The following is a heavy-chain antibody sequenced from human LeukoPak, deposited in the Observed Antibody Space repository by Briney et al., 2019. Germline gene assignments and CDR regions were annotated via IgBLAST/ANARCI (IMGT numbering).Heavy chain of an antibody. D-gene: IGHD5-24*01. Sequence: GASVKVSCKASGYTFTSYGISWVRHGPGQGLEWMGWISAYNGNTNYAQKLQGRVTMTTDTSTSTAYMELRSLRSDDTAVYYCARVDGYPSPLGFDIWGQGTMVTVSS. CDR3: ARVDGYPSPLGFDI. J-gene: IGHJ3*02. CDR2: ISAYNGNT. CDR1: GYTFTSYG. V-gene: IGHV1-18*01.